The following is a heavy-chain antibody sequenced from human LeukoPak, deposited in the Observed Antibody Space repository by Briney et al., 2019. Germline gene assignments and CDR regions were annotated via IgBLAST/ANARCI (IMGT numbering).Heavy chain of an antibody. J-gene: IGHJ5*02. CDR2: VSHSGSTT. V-gene: IGHV4-34*01. D-gene: IGHD2/OR15-2a*01. CDR3: SRGRLATVYLKNYFDP. Sequence: SETRSPTCAVSGGSFSGYYSNWIRQTPGKGLEWIGEVSHSGSTTNYNPSLKNRVTLSVDTSKTQFYLKLKSVTAADTAVYFCSRGRLATVYLKNYFDPWVQGTLVTVSS. CDR1: GGSFSGYY.